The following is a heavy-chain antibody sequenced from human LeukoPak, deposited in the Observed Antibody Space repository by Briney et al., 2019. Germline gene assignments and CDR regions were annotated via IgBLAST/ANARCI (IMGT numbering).Heavy chain of an antibody. V-gene: IGHV1-18*01. CDR1: GYTFTSYD. J-gene: IGHJ4*02. CDR3: AREGSGEFDN. CDR2: ISPYNDNT. D-gene: IGHD2-15*01. Sequence: ASVKVSCKASGYTFTSYDINWVRQATGQGLEWMGWISPYNDNTNNAQKFQGRVTVTTDTSTSTAYMELRSLRSDDTAVYYCAREGSGEFDNWGQGTLVTVSS.